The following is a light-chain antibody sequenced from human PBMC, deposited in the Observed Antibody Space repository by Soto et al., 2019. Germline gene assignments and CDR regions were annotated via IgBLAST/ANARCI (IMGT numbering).Light chain of an antibody. V-gene: IGKV1-33*01. CDR1: QDVSNY. CDR3: QQYSNLIT. J-gene: IGKJ5*01. CDR2: DAS. Sequence: DIQMTQSPSSLSASVVEIVTITCQASQDVSNYLNWYQQKLGKAPKLLIYDASNLETGVPSRFSGSGSGTYFSFTISSLQPEDFATYYCQQYSNLITFGQGTRLEIK.